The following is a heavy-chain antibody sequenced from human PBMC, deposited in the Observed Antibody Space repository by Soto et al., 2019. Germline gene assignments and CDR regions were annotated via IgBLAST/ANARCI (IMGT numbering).Heavy chain of an antibody. J-gene: IGHJ5*02. CDR2: MNPNSGNT. Sequence: ASVKLSFEAAVYTFTSDDINWVRHDTGQGLEWMGWMNPNSGNTGYAQELQGRVTMARNTSISTAYMELSSLRSEDTAVYYCARGLRYYGTWPDPWGQGTLDTVSS. D-gene: IGHD3-10*01. CDR3: ARGLRYYGTWPDP. V-gene: IGHV1-8*01. CDR1: VYTFTSDD.